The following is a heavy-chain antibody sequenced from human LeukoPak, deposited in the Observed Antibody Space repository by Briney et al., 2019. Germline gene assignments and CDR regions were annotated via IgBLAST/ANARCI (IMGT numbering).Heavy chain of an antibody. CDR3: AVGNQRRYYGMDV. CDR2: INHSGST. V-gene: IGHV4-34*01. CDR1: GGSFSGYY. J-gene: IGHJ6*02. Sequence: SENLSLTCAVYGGSFSGYYLSWIRQPPGKGLEWIGEINHSGSTNYNPSLKSRVTISVDTSKNQFALKLSYVTAADTAVYYCAVGNQRRYYGMDVWGQGTTVTVSS. D-gene: IGHD4-23*01.